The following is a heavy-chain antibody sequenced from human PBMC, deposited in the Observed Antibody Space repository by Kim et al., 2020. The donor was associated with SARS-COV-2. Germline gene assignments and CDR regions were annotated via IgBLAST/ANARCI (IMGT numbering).Heavy chain of an antibody. D-gene: IGHD6-6*01. CDR3: AREIFEQLAPSVWFDP. Sequence: SLKCRVTISVDTSKNQFSLKLSSVTAADTAVYYCAREIFEQLAPSVWFDPWGQGTLVTVSS. J-gene: IGHJ5*02. V-gene: IGHV4-31*02.